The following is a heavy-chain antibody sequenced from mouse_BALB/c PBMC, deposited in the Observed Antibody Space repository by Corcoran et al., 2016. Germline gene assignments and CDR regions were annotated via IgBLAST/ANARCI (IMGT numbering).Heavy chain of an antibody. Sequence: QNLLVQSGPELMKHGETVKISCKASGYTFTNYGMNWVKQAPGKGLKWMGWINTYTGEPTYADEFKGRFAFSLETSASTAYLQINNLKNEDTATYFCARREGERGPDYWGQGTTLTVSS. J-gene: IGHJ2*01. CDR1: GYTFTNYG. V-gene: IGHV9-3-1*01. CDR2: INTYTGEP. CDR3: ARREGERGPDY.